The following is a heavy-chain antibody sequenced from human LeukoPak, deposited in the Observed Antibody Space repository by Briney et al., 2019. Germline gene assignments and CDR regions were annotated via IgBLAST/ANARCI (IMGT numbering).Heavy chain of an antibody. CDR3: ARPLKPLLQGKNAFDI. V-gene: IGHV3-66*04. CDR1: GFTVSSNY. D-gene: IGHD2-15*01. CDR2: IYSGGST. J-gene: IGHJ3*02. Sequence: PGGSLRLSCAASGFTVSSNYMSWVRQAPGKGLEWVSVIYSGGSTYYADSVKGRFTISRDNSKNTLYLQMNSLRAEDTAVYYCARPLKPLLQGKNAFDIWGQGTMVTVSS.